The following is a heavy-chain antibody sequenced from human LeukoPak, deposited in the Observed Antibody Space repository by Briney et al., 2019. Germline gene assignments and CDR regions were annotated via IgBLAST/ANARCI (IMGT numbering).Heavy chain of an antibody. D-gene: IGHD4-17*01. CDR1: RFTFSRYS. J-gene: IGHJ3*02. V-gene: IGHV3-21*01. Sequence: GGSLRLSCAASRFTFSRYSMNWVREAPGKGLEWVSSISSSSSYIYYADSVKGRFTVSRDNAKTSLYLQMNSLRAEDTAVYYCARDRLIYGDYGDAFDIWGQGTMVTVSS. CDR2: ISSSSSYI. CDR3: ARDRLIYGDYGDAFDI.